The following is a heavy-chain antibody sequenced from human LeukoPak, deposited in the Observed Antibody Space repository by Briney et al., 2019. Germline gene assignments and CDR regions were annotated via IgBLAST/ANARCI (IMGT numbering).Heavy chain of an antibody. J-gene: IGHJ3*02. V-gene: IGHV4-30-4*08. D-gene: IGHD2-2*01. CDR1: GGSISSGDYY. CDR3: ARVCSSTSCYRDAFDI. Sequence: SQTLSLTCTVSGGSISSGDYYWSWIRQPPGKGLEWIGYIYYSGSAYYNPSLKSRVTISVDTSKNQFSLKLSSVTAADTAVYYCARVCSSTSCYRDAFDIWGQGTMVTVSS. CDR2: IYYSGSA.